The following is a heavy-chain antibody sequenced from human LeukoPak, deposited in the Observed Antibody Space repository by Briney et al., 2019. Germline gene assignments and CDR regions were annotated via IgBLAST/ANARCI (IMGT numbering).Heavy chain of an antibody. Sequence: GGSLRLSCAVSGFIVSSNHMSWVRQAPGKGLEWVSGINWNGGSTGYADSVKGRFTISRDNAKNSLYLQMNSLRAEDAALYYCARTLWFGELEADFDYWGQGTLVTVSS. CDR1: GFIVSSNH. J-gene: IGHJ4*02. D-gene: IGHD3-10*01. CDR3: ARTLWFGELEADFDY. V-gene: IGHV3-20*04. CDR2: INWNGGST.